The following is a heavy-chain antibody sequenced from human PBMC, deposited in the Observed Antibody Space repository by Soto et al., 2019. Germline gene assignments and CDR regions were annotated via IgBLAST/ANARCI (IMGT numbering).Heavy chain of an antibody. CDR3: ARGEGCSGGSCYLYYYYYGMDV. CDR2: ISGGGTST. D-gene: IGHD2-15*01. CDR1: GFTFDSYA. J-gene: IGHJ6*02. Sequence: LGGSLRLSCVASGFTFDSYAMNWIRQAPGKGLEWVSVISGGGTSTYYADSVKGRFTVSRDNSKNTMYLQMNRLRAEDTAVYYCARGEGCSGGSCYLYYYYYGMDVWGQGTTVTVSS. V-gene: IGHV3-23*01.